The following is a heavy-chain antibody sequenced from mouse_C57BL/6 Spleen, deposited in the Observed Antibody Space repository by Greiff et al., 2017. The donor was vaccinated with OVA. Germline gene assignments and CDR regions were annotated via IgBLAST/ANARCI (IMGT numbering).Heavy chain of an antibody. CDR2: INPGSGGT. V-gene: IGHV1-54*01. CDR1: GYAFTNYL. D-gene: IGHD1-1*01. CDR3: ARSTTVVGPYAMDV. J-gene: IGHJ4*01. Sequence: VQLQQSGAELVRPGTSVKVSCKASGYAFTNYLIEWVKQRPGQGLEWIGVINPGSGGTNYNATFKGKATLTADKSASTAYMQLSILTSDVSAVDFCARSTTVVGPYAMDVWGQGTSVTVSS.